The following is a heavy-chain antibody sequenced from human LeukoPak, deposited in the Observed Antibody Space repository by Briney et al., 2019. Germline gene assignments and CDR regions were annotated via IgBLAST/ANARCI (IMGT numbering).Heavy chain of an antibody. Sequence: GGSLRLSCAASGFTFSSYSMNWVRQAPGKGLEWVSSISRSSSYINYADSVSGRFPISSDNAKQQLYLQIDSLRAGGTAVYYCARYCSGGSCYSPYFDDWGQGTLVTVSS. J-gene: IGHJ4*02. CDR3: ARYCSGGSCYSPYFDD. CDR2: ISRSSSYI. D-gene: IGHD2-15*01. V-gene: IGHV3-21*01. CDR1: GFTFSSYS.